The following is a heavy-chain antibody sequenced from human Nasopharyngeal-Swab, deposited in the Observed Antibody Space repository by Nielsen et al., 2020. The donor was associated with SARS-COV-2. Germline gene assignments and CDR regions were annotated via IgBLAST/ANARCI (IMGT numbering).Heavy chain of an antibody. Sequence: GRSLTLSCTVSGFTPSSYAMSWVRQAPGKGLEWVSAISGSGGRTYYAASVTGRFTISRDNSKHPLYLQMSSLRAEDTAIYYCAKDLGVESPLWFDYWGQGTLLTVSS. CDR3: AKDLGVESPLWFDY. CDR1: GFTPSSYA. V-gene: IGHV3-23*01. J-gene: IGHJ4*02. D-gene: IGHD4-23*01. CDR2: ISGSGGRT.